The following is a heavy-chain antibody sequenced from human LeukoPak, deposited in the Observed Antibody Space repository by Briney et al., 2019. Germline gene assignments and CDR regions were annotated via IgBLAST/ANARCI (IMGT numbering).Heavy chain of an antibody. J-gene: IGHJ4*02. CDR3: ARQAAGTVDY. V-gene: IGHV4-59*08. CDR2: IHYSGST. D-gene: IGHD6-13*01. Sequence: SETLSLTCTVSGGSISSYYWSWIRQPPGKGLEWIGYIHYSGSTNYNPSLKRRVAISVDTSKSQFSLKLSSVTAADTAVYYCARQAAGTVDYWGQGTPVTVSS. CDR1: GGSISSYY.